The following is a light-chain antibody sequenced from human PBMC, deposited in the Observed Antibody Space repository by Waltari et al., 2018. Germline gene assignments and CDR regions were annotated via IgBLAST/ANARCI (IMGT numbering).Light chain of an antibody. Sequence: QSALTQPASVSASPGQSITISCSGTDSDVGAYDFVSWYQQHPGKAPHLIIYEGSNRPSGISNRFSASKSGNTASLTISGLQAEDEADYYCSSYTTSSAPGVFGTGTRVTVL. V-gene: IGLV2-14*01. J-gene: IGLJ1*01. CDR2: EGS. CDR3: SSYTTSSAPGV. CDR1: DSDVGAYDF.